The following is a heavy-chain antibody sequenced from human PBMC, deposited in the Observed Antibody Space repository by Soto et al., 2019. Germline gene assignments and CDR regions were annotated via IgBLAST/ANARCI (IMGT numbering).Heavy chain of an antibody. Sequence: SETLSLTCTVSGGSISKSSYYWVWIRQPPGKGLEWVGSMSYSGSTYYNPSLKSRVAISVDTSKNQLSLQVSSVTAADTAVYYCARGRYDSSGYYFQHWGQGTLVTVSS. V-gene: IGHV4-39*01. J-gene: IGHJ1*01. CDR2: MSYSGST. CDR1: GGSISKSSYY. CDR3: ARGRYDSSGYYFQH. D-gene: IGHD3-22*01.